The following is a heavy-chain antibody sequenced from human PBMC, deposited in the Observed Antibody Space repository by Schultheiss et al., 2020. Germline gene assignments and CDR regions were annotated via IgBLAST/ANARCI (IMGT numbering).Heavy chain of an antibody. CDR2: ISGSGGST. V-gene: IGHV3-23*01. D-gene: IGHD3-16*01. CDR1: GFTFSSYA. Sequence: ESLKISCAASGFTFSSYAMHWVRQAPGKGLEWVSAISGSGGSTYYADSVKGRFTISRDNSKNTLYLQMNNLRTEDTAVYYCARGTFYGMDVWGQGTTVTVSS. J-gene: IGHJ6*02. CDR3: ARGTFYGMDV.